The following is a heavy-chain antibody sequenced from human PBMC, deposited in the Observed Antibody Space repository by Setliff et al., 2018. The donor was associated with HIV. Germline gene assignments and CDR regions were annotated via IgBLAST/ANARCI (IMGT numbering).Heavy chain of an antibody. CDR1: GGSISNSRYY. CDR3: ASRGYYYDSSGYLREEGFDP. D-gene: IGHD3-22*01. J-gene: IGHJ5*02. V-gene: IGHV4-39*01. Sequence: ASETLSLTCTVSGGSISNSRYYWSWIRQPPGKGLEWIGSIDYSWSTYYNPSLKSRVTISVDTSKNQVSLKLSSVTAAGAAVYYCASRGYYYDSSGYLREEGFDPWGQGTLVTVSS. CDR2: IDYSWST.